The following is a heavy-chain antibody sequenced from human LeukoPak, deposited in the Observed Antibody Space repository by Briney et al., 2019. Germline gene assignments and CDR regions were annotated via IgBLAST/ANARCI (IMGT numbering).Heavy chain of an antibody. CDR2: ITDSGGRT. V-gene: IGHV3-23*01. CDR1: GFTFSSYA. D-gene: IGHD3-16*01. CDR3: AKGGRTTDY. Sequence: GGSLRLSCAASGFTFSSYAMSWVRQVPGKGLGWVSAITDSGGRTYYAESVRGRFTISRDNSKNTLYLQMNNLKADDTAVYYCAKGGRTTDYWGQGTLVTVSS. J-gene: IGHJ4*02.